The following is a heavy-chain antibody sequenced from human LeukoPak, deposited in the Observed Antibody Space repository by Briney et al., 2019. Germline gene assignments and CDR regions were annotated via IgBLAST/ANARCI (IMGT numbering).Heavy chain of an antibody. J-gene: IGHJ3*02. D-gene: IGHD5-24*01. Sequence: TSETLSLTCTVSGGSISSYYWSWIRQPPGKGLEWIGYIYYSGSTNYNPSLKSRVTISVDTSKNQFSLKLSSVTAADTAVYYCARARVEMATTIAFDIWGQGTMVTVSS. CDR2: IYYSGST. V-gene: IGHV4-59*01. CDR1: GGSISSYY. CDR3: ARARVEMATTIAFDI.